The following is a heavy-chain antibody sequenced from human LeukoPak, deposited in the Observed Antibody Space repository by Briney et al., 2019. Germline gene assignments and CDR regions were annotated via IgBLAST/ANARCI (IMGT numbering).Heavy chain of an antibody. J-gene: IGHJ4*02. Sequence: SVKVSCKASGYTFTSYGISWVRQAPGQGLEWMGGIIPIFGTANYAQKFQGRVTITTDESTSTAYMELSSLRSEDTAVYYCASSLMIAAAGTGFDYWGQGTLVTVSS. D-gene: IGHD6-13*01. CDR1: GYTFTSYG. V-gene: IGHV1-69*05. CDR2: IIPIFGTA. CDR3: ASSLMIAAAGTGFDY.